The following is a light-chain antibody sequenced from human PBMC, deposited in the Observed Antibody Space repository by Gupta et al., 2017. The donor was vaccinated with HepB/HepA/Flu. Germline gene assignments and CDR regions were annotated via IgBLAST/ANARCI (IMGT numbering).Light chain of an antibody. CDR3: QQYYGYSWT. CDR2: KAS. J-gene: IGKJ1*01. CDR1: QSISSW. V-gene: IGKV1-5*03. Sequence: DIQMTQSASTLSASVGDRVTITVLSSQSISSWLAWYQQKPGKAPKLLIYKASSLDSGVPSRFSGSGSGTEFTLTISRLQPDDFATYYCQQYYGYSWTFGQGTNLEIK.